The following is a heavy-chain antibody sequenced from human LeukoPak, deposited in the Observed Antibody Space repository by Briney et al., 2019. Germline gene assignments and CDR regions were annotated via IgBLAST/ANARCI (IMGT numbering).Heavy chain of an antibody. CDR2: INANSGGT. CDR3: ARGRLGTWFGELKA. Sequence: ASVKVSCKASGYIFTGYYMHWVRQAPGQGLEWMGWINANSGGTKYAQKFQGRVAMTRDTSISTAYMELSSLRSDDTAVYYCARGRLGTWFGELKAWGQGTLVTVSS. J-gene: IGHJ5*02. V-gene: IGHV1-2*02. D-gene: IGHD3-10*01. CDR1: GYIFTGYY.